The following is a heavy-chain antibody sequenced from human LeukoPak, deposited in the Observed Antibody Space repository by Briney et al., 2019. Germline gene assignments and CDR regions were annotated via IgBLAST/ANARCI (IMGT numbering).Heavy chain of an antibody. CDR2: IKQDGSDK. V-gene: IGHV3-7*03. Sequence: PGGSLRLSCAVSGFTFSSFNMNWVRQAPGKGLEWVAIIKQDGSDKYYVDSVKGRFAISRDNAEKSLYLQMNSLRAEDTAVYYCATSRTNDYWGHGTLVTVSS. D-gene: IGHD1-14*01. J-gene: IGHJ4*01. CDR1: GFTFSSFN. CDR3: ATSRTNDY.